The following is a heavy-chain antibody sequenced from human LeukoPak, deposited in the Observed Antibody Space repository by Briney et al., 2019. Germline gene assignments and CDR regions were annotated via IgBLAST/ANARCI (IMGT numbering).Heavy chain of an antibody. CDR1: GSTFSSYA. J-gene: IGHJ6*02. Sequence: GGSLRLSCAASGSTFSSYAMSWVRQAPGKGLEWVSAISGSGGSTYYADSVKGRFTISRDNSKNTLCLQMNSLRAEDTAVYYCAKHGGSGESHYYYYYGMDVWGQGTTVTVSS. CDR3: AKHGGSGESHYYYYYGMDV. D-gene: IGHD3-10*01. V-gene: IGHV3-23*01. CDR2: ISGSGGST.